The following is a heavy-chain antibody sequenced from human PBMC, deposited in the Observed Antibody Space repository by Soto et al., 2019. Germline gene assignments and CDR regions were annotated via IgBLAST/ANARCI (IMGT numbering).Heavy chain of an antibody. CDR1: GFTFSNYA. CDR3: ARDKRDLRFLEWSYYFDY. Sequence: QVQLVESGGGVVQPGRSLRLSCAPSGFTFSNYAMHWVRQAPGKGLEWVAVISYDGSNKYYADSVKGRFTISGDNSKNTLYLQMNSLRAADTAVYYCARDKRDLRFLEWSYYFDYWGQGTLVTVAS. J-gene: IGHJ4*02. V-gene: IGHV3-30-3*01. CDR2: ISYDGSNK. D-gene: IGHD3-3*01.